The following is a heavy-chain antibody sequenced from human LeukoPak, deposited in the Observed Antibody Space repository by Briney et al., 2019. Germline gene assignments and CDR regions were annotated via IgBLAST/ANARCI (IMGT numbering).Heavy chain of an antibody. J-gene: IGHJ5*02. V-gene: IGHV1-8*01. CDR1: GYTFTSYD. CDR3: ARGWSIAARRWFDP. D-gene: IGHD6-6*01. Sequence: ASAKVSCKASGYTFTSYDINWVRQATGQGLEWMGWMNPNSGNTGYAQKFQGRVTMTRNTSISTAYMELSSLRSEDTAVYYCARGWSIAARRWFDPWGQGTLVTVSS. CDR2: MNPNSGNT.